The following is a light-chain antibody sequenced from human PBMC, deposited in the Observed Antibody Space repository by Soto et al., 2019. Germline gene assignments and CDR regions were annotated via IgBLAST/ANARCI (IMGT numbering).Light chain of an antibody. CDR3: QQYGSSPT. CDR1: RSVRNDY. J-gene: IGKJ1*01. CDR2: DAS. Sequence: EIVLTQSPSTLALSPGERATLSGRARRSVRNDYLAWPQQKPGQAPSLLIYDASTRATAIPDRLSGRGSGAAFPLTISRLEPADFAVYYCQQYGSSPTFGPGTKV. V-gene: IGKV3-20*01.